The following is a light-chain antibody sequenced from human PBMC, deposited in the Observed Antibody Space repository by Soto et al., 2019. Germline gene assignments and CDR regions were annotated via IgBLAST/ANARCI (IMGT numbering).Light chain of an antibody. J-gene: IGKJ1*01. CDR2: DAF. CDR3: QQHYTYTWT. CDR1: QSISTW. Sequence: DIQMTQSPSTLSASVGDSVAITCRASQSISTWLAWYQHKPGKAPKLLMYDAFTLESGVPSRFSGSGSETQFTLTISSLQPEDFATYYCQQHYTYTWTFGQGTKVDIK. V-gene: IGKV1-5*01.